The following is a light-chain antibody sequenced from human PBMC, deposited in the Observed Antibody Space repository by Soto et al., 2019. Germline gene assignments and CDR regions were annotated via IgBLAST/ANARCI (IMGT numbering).Light chain of an antibody. CDR3: QQYYTHST. CDR2: DAS. CDR1: QNIRNL. Sequence: DIQLTQSPSTRSAAVGDSVTICCRASQNIRNLLAWYEQKPGKAPKTLIYDASTLKTGVPSRFSGSGSGSEFNFTITGLQPDDFATYFCQQYYTHSTFGQGTRLEIK. J-gene: IGKJ5*01. V-gene: IGKV1-5*01.